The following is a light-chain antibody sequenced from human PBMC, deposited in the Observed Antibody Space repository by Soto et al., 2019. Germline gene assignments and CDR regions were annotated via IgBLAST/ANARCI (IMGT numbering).Light chain of an antibody. CDR2: VNSDGSH. V-gene: IGLV4-69*01. J-gene: IGLJ2*01. CDR1: SGHSSYA. CDR3: QTWGAGIHV. Sequence: LVLTQSPSASASLGASVKLSCTLSSGHSSYAIAWHQQQPEKGPRYLMKVNSDGSHSKGDGIPDRFSGSSSGAERYLTISSLQSEDEADYYCQTWGAGIHVFGGGPKLTVL.